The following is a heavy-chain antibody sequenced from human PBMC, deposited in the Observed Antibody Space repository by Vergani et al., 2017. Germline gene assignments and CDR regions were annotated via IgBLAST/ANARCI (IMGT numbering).Heavy chain of an antibody. CDR3: TRQGPCGEGACLHGDH. D-gene: IGHD4-17*01. J-gene: IGHJ4*02. V-gene: IGHV5-51*01. CDR2: INPIDSKI. CDR1: ESSFISNE. Sequence: EVLLVQSGAEVKKPGESLKISCKYSESSFISNEIAWVRQMSGKGLQWMGNINPIDSKIAYSPSFQGQAIMSLDKSITTAYLQWRSLKASDTAIYYCTRQGPCGEGACLHGDHGGQGTQVTVSS.